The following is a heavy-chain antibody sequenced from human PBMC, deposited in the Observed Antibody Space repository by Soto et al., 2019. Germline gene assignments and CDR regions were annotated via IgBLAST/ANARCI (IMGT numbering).Heavy chain of an antibody. Sequence: QGQLVQSGTELKKPGASVKVSCKASGYTFTSHGISWVRQAPGQGLEWMGWISGYNGNTKYAQKFQGRVTVTTDTPTTTAYMELRSLRSDVTAIYYCARASYYYNPRGMDVWGQGTTVSVSS. CDR1: GYTFTSHG. CDR2: ISGYNGNT. CDR3: ARASYYYNPRGMDV. D-gene: IGHD3-10*01. V-gene: IGHV1-18*01. J-gene: IGHJ6*02.